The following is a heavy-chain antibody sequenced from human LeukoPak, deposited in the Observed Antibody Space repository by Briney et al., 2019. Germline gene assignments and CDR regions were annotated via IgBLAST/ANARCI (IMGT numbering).Heavy chain of an antibody. V-gene: IGHV4-59*01. CDR2: LYYSGST. D-gene: IGHD3-3*01. CDR1: GGSISSYY. Sequence: SETLSLTCTVSGGSISSYYWSWIRQPPGKGLEWIGYLYYSGSTNYNPSLKSRVTISVDTSKNQFSLKLSSVTAADTAVYYCARADYDFWSGYYTGNGNRFDPWGQGTLVTVSS. CDR3: ARADYDFWSGYYTGNGNRFDP. J-gene: IGHJ5*02.